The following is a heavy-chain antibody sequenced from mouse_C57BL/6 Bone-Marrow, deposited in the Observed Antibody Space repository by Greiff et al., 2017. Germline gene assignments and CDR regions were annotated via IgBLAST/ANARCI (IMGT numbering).Heavy chain of an antibody. CDR3: AVEYFDV. V-gene: IGHV5-12*01. CDR1: VFTFSDYY. CDR2: ISNGGGST. Sequence: EVQLVESGGGLVQPGGSLKLSCAASVFTFSDYYMYWVRQTPEKRLEWVAYISNGGGSTYYPDTVKGRFTISRDNAKNTLYLQMSRLKSEDTAMYYCAVEYFDVWGTGTTVTVSS. J-gene: IGHJ1*03.